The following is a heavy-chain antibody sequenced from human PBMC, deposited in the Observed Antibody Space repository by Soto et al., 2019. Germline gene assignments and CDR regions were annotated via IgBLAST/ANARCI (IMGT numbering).Heavy chain of an antibody. J-gene: IGHJ3*02. V-gene: IGHV4-31*03. CDR1: GGSISSGGYY. D-gene: IGHD5-12*01. Sequence: QVQLQESGPGLVKPSQTLSLTCTVSGGSISSGGYYWSWIRQHPGKGLEWIGYIYYSGSTYYNPPLKSRVTISVDTSKNQFSLKLSSVTAADTAVYYCARENSSGYEGSDAFDIWGQGTMVTVSS. CDR2: IYYSGST. CDR3: ARENSSGYEGSDAFDI.